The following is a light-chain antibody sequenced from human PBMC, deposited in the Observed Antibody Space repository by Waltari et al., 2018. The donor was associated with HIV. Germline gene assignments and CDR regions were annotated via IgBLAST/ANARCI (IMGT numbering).Light chain of an antibody. J-gene: IGLJ1*01. CDR1: SSNIGSYT. CDR2: RNS. CDR3: AAWDDSLNGYV. Sequence: QSVLTQPPSASGTPGHRVTIPCSGSSSNIGSYTVHWYQHLPATAPKLLIFRNSQRPSGVPDRFSASKSGTSASLAISGLQSEDEADYYCAAWDDSLNGYVFGTGTRVTVL. V-gene: IGLV1-44*01.